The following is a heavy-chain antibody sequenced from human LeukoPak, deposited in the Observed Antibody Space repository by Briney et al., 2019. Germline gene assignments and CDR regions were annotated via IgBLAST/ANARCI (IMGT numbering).Heavy chain of an antibody. CDR1: GFTFSSYA. Sequence: PGGSLRLSCAASGFTFSSYAMSWVRQAPGKGLEWVSAISGSGGSTYYADSVKGRFTISRDNSKNTLYLQMNSLRAEDAAVYYCARVATTLYYYYGMDVWGQGTTVTVSS. CDR2: ISGSGGST. J-gene: IGHJ6*02. D-gene: IGHD5-12*01. CDR3: ARVATTLYYYYGMDV. V-gene: IGHV3-23*01.